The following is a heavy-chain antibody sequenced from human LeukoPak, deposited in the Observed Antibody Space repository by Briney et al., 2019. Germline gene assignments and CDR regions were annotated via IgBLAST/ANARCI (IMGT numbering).Heavy chain of an antibody. CDR3: AKVQLLWFGELPGGFDY. J-gene: IGHJ4*02. Sequence: GGSLRLSCAASGFTFSSYAMSWVSQAPGKGREWVSAISGSGGSTYYADSVKGRFTISRDNSKNTLYLQMNSLRAEDTAVYYCAKVQLLWFGELPGGFDYWGQGTLVTVSS. CDR2: ISGSGGST. V-gene: IGHV3-23*01. CDR1: GFTFSSYA. D-gene: IGHD3-10*01.